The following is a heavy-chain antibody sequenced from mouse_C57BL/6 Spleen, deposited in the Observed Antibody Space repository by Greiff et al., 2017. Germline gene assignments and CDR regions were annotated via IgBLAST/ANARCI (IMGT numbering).Heavy chain of an antibody. V-gene: IGHV1-69*01. J-gene: IGHJ4*01. CDR3: ARAGELLSWDY. D-gene: IGHD1-1*01. Sequence: VQLQQPGAELVMPGASVKLSCKASGYTFTSYWMHWVKQRPGQGLEWIGEIDPSDSYTNSNQKFKGKSTLTVDKSSSTAYMQLSSLTSEDSAVYYCARAGELLSWDYWGQGTSVTVSS. CDR2: IDPSDSYT. CDR1: GYTFTSYW.